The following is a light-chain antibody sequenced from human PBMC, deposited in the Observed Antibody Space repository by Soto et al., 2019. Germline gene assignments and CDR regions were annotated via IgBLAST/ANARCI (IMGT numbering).Light chain of an antibody. J-gene: IGKJ1*01. CDR3: KQYNSYSEV. Sequence: DIQMTQSPSTLSASVGDRVTITCRASQSISSWLAWYQQKPGKAPKLLIYDASSLESGVQSRFSGSVSGTEFTLTIRSLQPDDFATYYCKQYNSYSEVFGQGTKVDIK. V-gene: IGKV1-5*01. CDR2: DAS. CDR1: QSISSW.